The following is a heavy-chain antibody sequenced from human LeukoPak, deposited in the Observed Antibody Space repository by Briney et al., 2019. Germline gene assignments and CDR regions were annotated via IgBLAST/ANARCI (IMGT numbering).Heavy chain of an antibody. CDR1: GYTFTSYY. CDR2: INVGNGNT. J-gene: IGHJ3*02. Sequence: ASVKVSCKASGYTFTSYYMHWVRQAPGQRLEWMGWINVGNGNTKYSQKFQGRVTITRDTSASTAYMELSSLRSEDTAVYYCARPTVTTVNAFDIWGQGTMVIVSS. CDR3: ARPTVTTVNAFDI. D-gene: IGHD4-17*01. V-gene: IGHV1-3*01.